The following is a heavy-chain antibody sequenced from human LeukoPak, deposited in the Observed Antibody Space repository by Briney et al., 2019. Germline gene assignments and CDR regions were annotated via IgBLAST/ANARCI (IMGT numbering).Heavy chain of an antibody. Sequence: PGGSLRLSCAASGFTFSSYEMNWVCQAPGKGLEWVSYISSSGSTIYYADSVKGRFTISRDNAKNSLYLQMNSLRAEDTAVYYCARDRGSYYTCFDYWGQGTLVTVSS. J-gene: IGHJ4*02. CDR2: ISSSGSTI. CDR1: GFTFSSYE. CDR3: ARDRGSYYTCFDY. D-gene: IGHD3-10*01. V-gene: IGHV3-48*03.